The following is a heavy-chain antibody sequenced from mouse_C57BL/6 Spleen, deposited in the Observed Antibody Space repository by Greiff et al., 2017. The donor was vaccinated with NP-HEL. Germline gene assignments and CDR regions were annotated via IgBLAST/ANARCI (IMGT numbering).Heavy chain of an antibody. Sequence: VQLQQSGAELVKPGASVKISCKASGYAFSSYWMNWVKQRPGKGLEWIGQIYPGDGDTNYNGKFKGKATLTADKSSSTAYMQLSSLTSEDSAVYFCARDRNWDKNFDYWGQGTTLTVSS. CDR1: GYAFSSYW. CDR2: IYPGDGDT. CDR3: ARDRNWDKNFDY. J-gene: IGHJ2*01. V-gene: IGHV1-80*01. D-gene: IGHD4-1*01.